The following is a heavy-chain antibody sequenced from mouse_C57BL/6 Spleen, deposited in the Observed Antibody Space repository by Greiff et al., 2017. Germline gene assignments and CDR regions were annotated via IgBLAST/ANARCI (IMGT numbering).Heavy chain of an antibody. J-gene: IGHJ1*03. D-gene: IGHD1-1*02. CDR2: IYPGSGST. V-gene: IGHV1-55*01. CDR1: GYTFTSYW. CDR3: ARWGGNHWYFDV. Sequence: QVQLQQPGAELVKPGASVKMSCKASGYTFTSYWITWVKQRPGQGLEWIGDIYPGSGSTNYNEKFKSKATLTVDTSSSTAYMQLSSLTSEDSAVYYCARWGGNHWYFDVWGTGTTVTVSS.